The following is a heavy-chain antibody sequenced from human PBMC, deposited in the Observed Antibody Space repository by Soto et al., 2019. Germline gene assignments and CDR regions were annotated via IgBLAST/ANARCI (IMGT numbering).Heavy chain of an antibody. J-gene: IGHJ4*02. D-gene: IGHD4-17*01. Sequence: QITLKESGPTLVKPTQTLTLTCTFSGFSLTSGVGVGWIRQPPGKALEWLGIIYWDDDKRYSPSLESRLTTPXDXSXXQVVLTRTNMDPVDTATYYGARMGEYCSGQKYFDYWGQGTLVTVSS. CDR1: GFSLTSGVG. CDR2: IYWDDDK. V-gene: IGHV2-5*02. CDR3: ARMGEYCSGQKYFDY.